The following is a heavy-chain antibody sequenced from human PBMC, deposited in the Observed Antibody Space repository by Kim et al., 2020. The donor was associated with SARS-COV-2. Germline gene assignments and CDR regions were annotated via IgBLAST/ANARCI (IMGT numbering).Heavy chain of an antibody. CDR3: ARTIAAAGTGGWFDP. Sequence: SETLSLTCTVSGGSISSYYWSWIRQLPGKGLEWIGYIYYSGSTNYNPSLKSRVTISVDTSKNQFSLKLSSVTAADTAVYYCARTIAAAGTGGWFDPWGQGTLVTVSS. V-gene: IGHV4-59*01. CDR1: GGSISSYY. CDR2: IYYSGST. D-gene: IGHD6-13*01. J-gene: IGHJ5*02.